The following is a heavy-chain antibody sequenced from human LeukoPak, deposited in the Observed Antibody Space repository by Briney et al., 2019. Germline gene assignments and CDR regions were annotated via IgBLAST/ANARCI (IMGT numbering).Heavy chain of an antibody. CDR3: ARDLGESPDYYYYMDV. J-gene: IGHJ6*03. V-gene: IGHV4-59*01. CDR1: GGSISSYY. CDR2: INYSGST. Sequence: SDTLSLTCTVSGGSISSYYWSWIRQPPGKGLEWIGYINYSGSTNYNPSLKSRVTISVDTSKNQFSLKLSSVTAADTPVYYWARDLGESPDYYYYMDVWGKGTTVTVSS. D-gene: IGHD2-21*01.